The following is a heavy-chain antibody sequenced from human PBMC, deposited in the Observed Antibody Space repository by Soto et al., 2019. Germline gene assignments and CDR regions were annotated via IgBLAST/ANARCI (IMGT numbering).Heavy chain of an antibody. V-gene: IGHV4-31*03. CDR1: GGSISSGGYY. CDR3: ARETVCGGDCYRESYYFDY. D-gene: IGHD2-21*02. J-gene: IGHJ4*02. Sequence: LSLTCTVSGGSISSGGYYWSWIRQHPGKGLEWIGYIYYSGSTYYNPSLKSRVTISVDTSKNQFSLKLSSVTAADTAVYYCARETVCGGDCYRESYYFDYWGQGXLVTVSS. CDR2: IYYSGST.